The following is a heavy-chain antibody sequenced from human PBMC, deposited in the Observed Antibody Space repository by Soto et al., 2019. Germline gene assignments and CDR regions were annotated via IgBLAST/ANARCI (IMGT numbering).Heavy chain of an antibody. J-gene: IGHJ4*02. V-gene: IGHV4-30-4*01. CDR2: IYYSGST. D-gene: IGHD5-12*01. Sequence: PSETLSLTCTVSGGSISSGDYYWSWIRQPPGKGLEWIGYIYYSGSTYYNPSLKSRVTISVDTSKNQFSLKLSSVTAADTAVYYCARHGGWLRYYFDYWGQGTLVTVSS. CDR1: GGSISSGDYY. CDR3: ARHGGWLRYYFDY.